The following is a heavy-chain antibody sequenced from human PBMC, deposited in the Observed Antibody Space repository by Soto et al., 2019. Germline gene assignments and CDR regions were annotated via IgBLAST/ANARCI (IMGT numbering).Heavy chain of an antibody. CDR2: TYYRSKWYN. CDR1: GDSVSSNSAA. Sequence: SQTLSLTGAISGDSVSSNSAAWNWIRQSPSRGLEWLGRTYYRSKWYNDYAVSVKSRITINPDTSKNQFSLQLNSVTPEDTAVYYCARETGIAVAVGYYYGMDVWGQGTTVTVSS. V-gene: IGHV6-1*01. CDR3: ARETGIAVAVGYYYGMDV. J-gene: IGHJ6*02. D-gene: IGHD6-19*01.